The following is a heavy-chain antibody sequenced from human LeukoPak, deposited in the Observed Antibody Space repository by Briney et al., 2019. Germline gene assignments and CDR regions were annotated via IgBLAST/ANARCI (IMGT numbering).Heavy chain of an antibody. J-gene: IGHJ4*02. D-gene: IGHD6-13*01. Sequence: PGRSLRLSCAASGFTFDDYAMHWVRQAPGKGLEWVSGISWNSGSIGYADSVKGRFTISRDNSKNTVYLQMNSLRAEDTGVYYCARAAAAGPFDYWGQGTLVTVSS. CDR3: ARAAAAGPFDY. V-gene: IGHV3-9*01. CDR1: GFTFDDYA. CDR2: ISWNSGSI.